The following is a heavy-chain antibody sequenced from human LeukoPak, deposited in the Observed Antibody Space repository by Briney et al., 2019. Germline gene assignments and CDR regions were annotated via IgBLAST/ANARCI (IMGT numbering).Heavy chain of an antibody. V-gene: IGHV3-66*02. J-gene: IGHJ6*03. CDR3: ARDLYYDILTGYDYYYYYMDV. Sequence: GGSLRLSCAASGFTFSSYEMNWVRQAPGKGLEWVSVIYSGGSTYYADSVKGRFTISRDNSKNTLYLQMNSLRAEDTAVYYCARDLYYDILTGYDYYYYYMDVWGKGTTVTVSS. CDR2: IYSGGST. CDR1: GFTFSSYE. D-gene: IGHD3-9*01.